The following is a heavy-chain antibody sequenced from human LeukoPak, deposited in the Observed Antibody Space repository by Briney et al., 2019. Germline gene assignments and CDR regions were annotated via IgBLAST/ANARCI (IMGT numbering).Heavy chain of an antibody. V-gene: IGHV1-18*01. CDR1: GYTFTSYD. D-gene: IGHD4-17*01. Sequence: ASVKVSCKASGYTFTSYDINWVRQATGQGLEWMGWISAYNGNTNYAQKLQGRVTMTTDTSTSTAYMELRSLRSDDTAVYYCARDQDYGDYASDYWGQGTLVTVSS. CDR3: ARDQDYGDYASDY. CDR2: ISAYNGNT. J-gene: IGHJ4*02.